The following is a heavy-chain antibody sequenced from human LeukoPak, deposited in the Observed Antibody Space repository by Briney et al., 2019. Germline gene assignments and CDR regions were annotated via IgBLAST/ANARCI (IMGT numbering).Heavy chain of an antibody. Sequence: PGGSLRLSCAASGFTFSSYAMSWVRQAPGKGLEWVSAISGSGGSTYCADSVKGRFTISRDNSKNTLYLQMNSLRAEDTAVYYCAKWNLRFLEYDAFDIWGQGTMVTVSS. CDR1: GFTFSSYA. CDR3: AKWNLRFLEYDAFDI. V-gene: IGHV3-23*01. J-gene: IGHJ3*02. D-gene: IGHD3-3*01. CDR2: ISGSGGST.